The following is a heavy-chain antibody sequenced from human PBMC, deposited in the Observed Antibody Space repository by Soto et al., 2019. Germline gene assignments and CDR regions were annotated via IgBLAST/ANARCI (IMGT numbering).Heavy chain of an antibody. CDR2: IYYSGST. D-gene: IGHD5-12*01. CDR3: ARASGYDYEIDY. J-gene: IGHJ4*02. V-gene: IGHV4-30-4*01. Sequence: PSETLSLTCTVSGGSISSGDYYWSWIRQPPGKGLEWIGYIYYSGSTYYSPSLKSRVTISVDTSKNQFSLKLSSVTAADTAVYYCARASGYDYEIDYWGQGTLVTVSS. CDR1: GGSISSGDYY.